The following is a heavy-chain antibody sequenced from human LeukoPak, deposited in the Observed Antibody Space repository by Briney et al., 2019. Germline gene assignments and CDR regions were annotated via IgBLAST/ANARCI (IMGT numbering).Heavy chain of an antibody. Sequence: GGSLRLSCAASGFTFSSYAMSWVRQAPGRGLEWVSSISGSGGSTYYGDSVKGRFTISRDNSKNTLLLQMNRLRAEDTAVYYCAKGGYAGSGYWSDYWGQGTLVTVSS. CDR2: ISGSGGST. D-gene: IGHD3-3*01. V-gene: IGHV3-23*01. J-gene: IGHJ4*02. CDR1: GFTFSSYA. CDR3: AKGGYAGSGYWSDY.